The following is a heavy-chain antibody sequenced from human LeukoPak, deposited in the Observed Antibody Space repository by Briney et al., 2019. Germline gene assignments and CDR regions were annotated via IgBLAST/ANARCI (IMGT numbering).Heavy chain of an antibody. Sequence: KRGESLKISCKGSGYSFTSSWIGWARQMPGKGLEWMAIINPGDSDTRYSPSFQGQVTISADKSISTVYLQWGSLKASDTAMYYCARQPGAGWFDPWGQGTLVTVSS. J-gene: IGHJ5*02. CDR2: INPGDSDT. CDR1: GYSFTSSW. D-gene: IGHD3-10*01. CDR3: ARQPGAGWFDP. V-gene: IGHV5-51*01.